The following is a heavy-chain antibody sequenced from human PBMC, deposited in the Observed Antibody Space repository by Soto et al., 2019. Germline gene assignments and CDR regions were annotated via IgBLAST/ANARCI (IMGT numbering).Heavy chain of an antibody. Sequence: QVQLVESGGGLVKPGGSLRLSCAASGFTFGDYDMSWIRQAPGKGLEWVSYISNGGSSIYYADSVKGRFTISRDNAKRSVFLQMNSLRAEDTAVYYCTRPCRYCNGGGPGNWFDPWSQGTLVTVSS. CDR2: ISNGGSSI. V-gene: IGHV3-11*01. D-gene: IGHD2-8*02. CDR3: TRPCRYCNGGGPGNWFDP. CDR1: GFTFGDYD. J-gene: IGHJ5*02.